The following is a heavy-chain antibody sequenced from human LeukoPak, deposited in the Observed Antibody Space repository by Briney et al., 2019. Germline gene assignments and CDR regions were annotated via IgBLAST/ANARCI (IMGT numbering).Heavy chain of an antibody. CDR3: AKAHLLDWLLPFDY. CDR1: GFTVSSNH. D-gene: IGHD3/OR15-3a*01. J-gene: IGHJ4*02. CDR2: IYIDGST. Sequence: GGSLRLSCAASGFTVSSNHVTWVRQAPGKGLEWVSVIYIDGSTYYADSVKGRFTISRDNSKNTLYLQMNSLRGEDTAVYYCAKAHLLDWLLPFDYWGQGTLVTVSS. V-gene: IGHV3-66*01.